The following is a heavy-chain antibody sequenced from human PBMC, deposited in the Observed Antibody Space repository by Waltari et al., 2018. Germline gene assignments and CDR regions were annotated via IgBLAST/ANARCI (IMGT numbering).Heavy chain of an antibody. CDR3: TTDGGIGPRPIFDS. D-gene: IGHD6-6*01. V-gene: IGHV3-15*01. Sequence: EVQLVEFGGGLVKPGGSLRLSCSAFGFTFTDGWRSWARQAPGKGLEWVARIKSKRSGGTTDYAEAVKGRFTISRDDSKSTLYLEMNSLKTEDTAVYYCTTDGGIGPRPIFDSWGRGTLVTVSS. CDR1: GFTFTDGW. CDR2: IKSKRSGGTT. J-gene: IGHJ4*02.